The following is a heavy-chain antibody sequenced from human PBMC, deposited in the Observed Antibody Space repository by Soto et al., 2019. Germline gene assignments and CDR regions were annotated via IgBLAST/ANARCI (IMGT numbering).Heavy chain of an antibody. D-gene: IGHD3-22*01. CDR1: GFRFSSYS. Sequence: GSLRLSCADSGFRFSSYSMSWVRQTPGKGLEWVAAITATGDRTYYADSVTGRFTISRDNSKKTHYLQMTSLRAEDTAMYYCATMNGYFEYWGQGTPVTASS. CDR3: ATMNGYFEY. CDR2: ITATGDRT. J-gene: IGHJ4*02. V-gene: IGHV3-23*01.